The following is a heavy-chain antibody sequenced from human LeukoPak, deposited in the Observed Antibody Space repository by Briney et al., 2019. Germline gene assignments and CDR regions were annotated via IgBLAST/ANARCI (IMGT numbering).Heavy chain of an antibody. D-gene: IGHD5-18*01. J-gene: IGHJ6*03. CDR3: ARARGYSYGPPEYYYYMDV. CDR2: IYTSGST. Sequence: SETLSLTCTVSGGSISSYYWSWIRQPPGKGLEWIGYIYTSGSTNYNPSLKSRVTISVDTSKNQFSLKLSSATAADTAVYYCARARGYSYGPPEYYYYMDVWGKGTTVTVSS. V-gene: IGHV4-4*09. CDR1: GGSISSYY.